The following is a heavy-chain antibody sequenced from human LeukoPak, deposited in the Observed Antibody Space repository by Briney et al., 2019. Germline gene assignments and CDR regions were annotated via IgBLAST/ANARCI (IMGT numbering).Heavy chain of an antibody. V-gene: IGHV4-59*01. CDR2: IYSSGST. CDR3: ARGGSSTWRIGYYFDF. CDR1: GGSISSYY. J-gene: IGHJ4*02. D-gene: IGHD6-13*01. Sequence: SETLSLTCTVSGGSISSYYWNWIPQAPGRGREWIGFIYSSGSTNYNPSLKSRVTMSVDTSKNQFSLKRRSVTDADTAVYHCARGGSSTWRIGYYFDFWGQGTLVTVSS.